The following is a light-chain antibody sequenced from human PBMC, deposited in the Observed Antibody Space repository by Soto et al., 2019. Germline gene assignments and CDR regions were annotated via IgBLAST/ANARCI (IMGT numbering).Light chain of an antibody. V-gene: IGKV3-15*01. J-gene: IGKJ5*01. Sequence: EIVMTQSPATLSVSPGERATLSCRASQSVSSNLAWYQQKPGQAPRLLIYGASTRATGIPARFSGSGSGTELTLTISSLQSEDVAVYYCQQYNNWLITFGQGTRLE. CDR3: QQYNNWLIT. CDR1: QSVSSN. CDR2: GAS.